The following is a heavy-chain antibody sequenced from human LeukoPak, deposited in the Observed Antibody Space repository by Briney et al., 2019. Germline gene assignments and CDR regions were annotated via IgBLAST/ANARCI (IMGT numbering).Heavy chain of an antibody. V-gene: IGHV5-51*01. CDR3: ARLPGYCTGGSCYFDY. CDR1: GYSFTNCW. D-gene: IGHD2-15*01. Sequence: GESLKISCKGSGYSFTNCWIGWVRQMPGKGLEWMGIIYPGDSDTRYSPSFQGQVTFSADKSISTTYLQWSSMKASDTAMYYCARLPGYCTGGSCYFDYWGQGTLVTVSS. CDR2: IYPGDSDT. J-gene: IGHJ4*02.